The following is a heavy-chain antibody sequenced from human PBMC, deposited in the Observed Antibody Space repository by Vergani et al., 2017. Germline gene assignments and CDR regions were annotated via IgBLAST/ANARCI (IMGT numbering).Heavy chain of an antibody. J-gene: IGHJ6*03. CDR3: AREETITGTIQYYMDV. Sequence: QVQLVQSGAEVKKPGSSVKVSCKASGGTFSSYAISWVRQAPGQGLEWMGGIIPIFGTANYAQKFQGRATITADESTSTAYMELSSLRSEDTAVYYCAREETITGTIQYYMDVWGKGTTVTVSS. CDR1: GGTFSSYA. D-gene: IGHD1-7*01. V-gene: IGHV1-69*01. CDR2: IIPIFGTA.